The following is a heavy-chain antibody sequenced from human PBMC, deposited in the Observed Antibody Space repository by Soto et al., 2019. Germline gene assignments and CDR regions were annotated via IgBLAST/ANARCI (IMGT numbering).Heavy chain of an antibody. J-gene: IGHJ5*02. CDR3: AIGNPDWFDP. D-gene: IGHD1-1*01. CDR2: IYRGGIT. CDR1: GYSISSGLY. V-gene: IGHV4-38-2*01. Sequence: PSETLSLTCAVSGYSISSGLYWGWIRQPPGKGLEWIGTIYRGGITYYNPSLKSRVTISIDTSKNHFSPRLSSVTATDTAVYFCAIGNPDWFDPWGQGTLVTVSS.